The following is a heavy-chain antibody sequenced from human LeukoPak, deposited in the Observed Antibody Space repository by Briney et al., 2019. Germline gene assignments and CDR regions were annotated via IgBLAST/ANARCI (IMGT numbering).Heavy chain of an antibody. V-gene: IGHV3-9*01. J-gene: IGHJ4*02. CDR3: AKGNTYSSGWYGY. D-gene: IGHD6-19*01. Sequence: GRSLRLSCAASGFTFDDYAMHWVRQAPGKGLEWVSGISWNSGSIGYADSVKGRFTISRDNAKNSLYLQMNSLRAEDTALYYCAKGNTYSSGWYGYWGQGTLVTVSS. CDR2: ISWNSGSI. CDR1: GFTFDDYA.